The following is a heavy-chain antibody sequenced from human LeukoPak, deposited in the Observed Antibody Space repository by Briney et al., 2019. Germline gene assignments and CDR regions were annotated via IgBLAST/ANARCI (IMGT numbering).Heavy chain of an antibody. Sequence: SETLSLTCTVSGGSISSYYWSWIRQPPGKGLGWIGYIYYSGSTNYNPSLKSRVTISVDTSKNQFSLKLSSVTAADTAVYYCAGGRAYDYVWGTDRRIDYWGQGTLVTVSS. V-gene: IGHV4-59*01. CDR1: GGSISSYY. CDR3: AGGRAYDYVWGTDRRIDY. J-gene: IGHJ4*02. CDR2: IYYSGST. D-gene: IGHD3-16*01.